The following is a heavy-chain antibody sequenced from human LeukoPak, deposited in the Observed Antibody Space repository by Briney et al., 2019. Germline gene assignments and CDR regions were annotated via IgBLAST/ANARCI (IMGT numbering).Heavy chain of an antibody. V-gene: IGHV3-11*01. CDR3: ARSIGLTGGGVDV. CDR2: ITNGGSTI. Sequence: VTLPCAACVFSFSHYNMNWVRQAPGKGLEGVSYITNGGSTIHYADSVKGRFTISRDNAKNSLYLQMNSLTAEDTAVYYCARSIGLTGGGVDVWGQGTTVTVSS. CDR1: VFSFSHYN. D-gene: IGHD3-9*01. J-gene: IGHJ6*02.